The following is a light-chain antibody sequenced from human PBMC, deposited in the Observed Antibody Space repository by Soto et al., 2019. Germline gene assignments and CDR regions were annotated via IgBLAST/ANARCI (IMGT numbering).Light chain of an antibody. CDR1: QTVSSN. Sequence: EIVMTQSPATLSVSPGERATLSCRASQTVSSNLAWYQQKPGQAPRLLIYGASTRATGLPARFSGSGSGTEFTLTISSLQSEDFAVYYCQKYNNWPMTFGQGTKVDIK. J-gene: IGKJ1*01. CDR2: GAS. CDR3: QKYNNWPMT. V-gene: IGKV3-15*01.